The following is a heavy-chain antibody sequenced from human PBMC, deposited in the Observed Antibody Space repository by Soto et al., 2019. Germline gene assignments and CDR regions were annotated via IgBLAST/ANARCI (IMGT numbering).Heavy chain of an antibody. CDR2: IYSGGNT. CDR3: ARALAMAGVD. CDR1: GFTFSSNY. Sequence: GGSLRLSCAASGFTFSSNYMSWVRKAPGKGLEWVSVIYSGGNTYYADSVKGRFIISRDNSKNTLYLQMNSLRAEDTAVYYCARALAMAGVDWGQGTLVTVSS. D-gene: IGHD6-19*01. J-gene: IGHJ4*02. V-gene: IGHV3-66*01.